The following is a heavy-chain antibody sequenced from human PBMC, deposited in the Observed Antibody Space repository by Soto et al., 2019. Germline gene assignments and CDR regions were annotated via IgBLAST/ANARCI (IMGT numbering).Heavy chain of an antibody. D-gene: IGHD3-10*01. Sequence: GESLKISCRGSGYDFNTNWFGWVRQLPGKGLEWVGIMYPGDSDTRYNPSLQGHVTLSADVTVSTAFLQWRSLKTSDTGMYFCARLPRDRNKTRCYYADHWGNGTQVTVSS. CDR3: ARLPRDRNKTRCYYADH. CDR1: GYDFNTNW. J-gene: IGHJ4*01. V-gene: IGHV5-51*01. CDR2: MYPGDSDT.